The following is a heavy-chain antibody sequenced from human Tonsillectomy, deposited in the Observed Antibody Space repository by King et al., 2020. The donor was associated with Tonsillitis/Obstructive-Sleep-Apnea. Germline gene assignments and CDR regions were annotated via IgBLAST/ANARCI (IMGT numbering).Heavy chain of an antibody. Sequence: QLQESGPGLVKPSETLSLTCTVSGGAISTYYWSWIRQPPGKGLEWVGYVFFSESTKYNPSLKSRVTISIDTSKNQFSLKLSSVTAADTAVYYCARENYGCNSYYFDYWGQGTVVTVSS. CDR2: VFFSEST. CDR3: ARENYGCNSYYFDY. CDR1: GGAISTYY. V-gene: IGHV4-59*01. J-gene: IGHJ4*02. D-gene: IGHD4-23*01.